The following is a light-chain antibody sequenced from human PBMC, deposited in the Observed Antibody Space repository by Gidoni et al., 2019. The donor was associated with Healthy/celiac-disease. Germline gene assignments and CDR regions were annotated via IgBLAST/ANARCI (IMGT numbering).Light chain of an antibody. CDR2: EVT. CDR3: SSLTSSSTVI. CDR1: SSDVGSYNY. J-gene: IGLJ2*01. Sequence: QSALTQPASVSGSPGQSITISCTGTSSDVGSYNYVSWYQQHPGNAPKLMIYEVTNRPSGVSNRFSGSKSGNTASLTISGLQAGDEADYYCSSLTSSSTVIFGGGTKLTVL. V-gene: IGLV2-14*01.